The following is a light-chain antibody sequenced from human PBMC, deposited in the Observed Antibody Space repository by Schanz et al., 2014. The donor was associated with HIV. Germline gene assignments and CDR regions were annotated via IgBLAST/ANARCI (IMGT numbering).Light chain of an antibody. CDR2: NTY. CDR3: QSSDSSLSAVV. V-gene: IGLV1-44*01. Sequence: QSVLTQAPSASGTPGQRVTISCSGSSSDFKTNAVLWYQQLPGAAPKLLIYNTYHRPSGVPDRFSGSQSGTSASLAISGLQSEDESDYYCQSSDSSLSAVVFGGGTKLTVL. CDR1: SSDFKTNA. J-gene: IGLJ2*01.